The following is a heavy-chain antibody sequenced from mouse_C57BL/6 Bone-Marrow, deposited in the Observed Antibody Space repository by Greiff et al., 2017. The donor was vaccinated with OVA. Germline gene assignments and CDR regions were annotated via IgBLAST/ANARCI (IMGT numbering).Heavy chain of an antibody. D-gene: IGHD1-1*01. CDR3: AGCNFGSSFYAMDY. CDR1: GFNIKNTY. J-gene: IGHJ4*01. Sequence: EVQLQQSVAELVRPGASVKLSCTASGFNIKNTYMHWVKQRPEQGLEWIGRIDPANDNTRYAPKFQGKATMTADKSSNTAYLQLSSLSSEDTSVYCCAGCNFGSSFYAMDYWGQGTSVTVSS. V-gene: IGHV14-3*01. CDR2: IDPANDNT.